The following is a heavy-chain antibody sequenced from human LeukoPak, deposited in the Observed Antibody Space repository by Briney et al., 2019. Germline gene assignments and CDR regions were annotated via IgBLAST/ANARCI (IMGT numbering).Heavy chain of an antibody. J-gene: IGHJ6*03. V-gene: IGHV3-48*03. CDR1: GFTFSSYE. Sequence: PGGSLRLSCAASGFTFSSYEMNWVRQAPGKGLEWVSYISSSGSTIYYADSVKGRFTISRDNAKNSLYLQMNSLRAEDTAVYYCARDQITYGDYENYYMDVRGKGTTVTISS. CDR2: ISSSGSTI. CDR3: ARDQITYGDYENYYMDV. D-gene: IGHD4-17*01.